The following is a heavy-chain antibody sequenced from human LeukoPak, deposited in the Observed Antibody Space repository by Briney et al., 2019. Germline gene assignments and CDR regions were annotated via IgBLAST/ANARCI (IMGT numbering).Heavy chain of an antibody. Sequence: AGGSLRLSCAAAGFTFSSYYMNWVRQTPGKGLEWVSTISGSAGSTYYADSVRGRFTVSRDNSKSTLYLQMNSLRAEDTAQYYCAIQGQTPSDGAGPDSWGQGTLVTVSS. J-gene: IGHJ4*02. CDR3: AIQGQTPSDGAGPDS. D-gene: IGHD3-10*01. CDR2: ISGSAGST. CDR1: GFTFSSYY. V-gene: IGHV3-23*01.